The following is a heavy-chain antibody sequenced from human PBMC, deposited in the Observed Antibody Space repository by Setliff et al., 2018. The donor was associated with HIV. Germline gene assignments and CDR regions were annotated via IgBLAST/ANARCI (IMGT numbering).Heavy chain of an antibody. CDR3: AGGNDSSSWYYFDY. V-gene: IGHV4-61*09. Sequence: PSETLSLTCTVSGASINSESVDWTWIRQPAGKGLEWIGHVHASWVTYYNPSLKSRVTISHDTYKNQFSLKLSPVAAADTAVYYCAGGNDSSSWYYFDYWGQGTLVTVSS. J-gene: IGHJ4*02. CDR1: GASINSESVD. CDR2: VHASWVT. D-gene: IGHD6-13*01.